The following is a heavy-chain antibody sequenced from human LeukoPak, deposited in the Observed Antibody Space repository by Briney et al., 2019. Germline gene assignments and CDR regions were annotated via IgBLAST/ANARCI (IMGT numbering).Heavy chain of an antibody. CDR2: ISAYNGNT. Sequence: GASVKVSCKASGYTFTSYGISWVRQAPGQGPEWMGWISAYNGNTNYAQKLQGRVTMTTDTSTSTAYMELRSLRSEDTAVYYCARGEPAAMINYMDVWGKGTTVTVSS. D-gene: IGHD2-2*01. CDR3: ARGEPAAMINYMDV. J-gene: IGHJ6*03. CDR1: GYTFTSYG. V-gene: IGHV1-18*01.